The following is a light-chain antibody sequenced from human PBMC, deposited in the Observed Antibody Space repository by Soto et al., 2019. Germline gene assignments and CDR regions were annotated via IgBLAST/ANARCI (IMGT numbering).Light chain of an antibody. Sequence: DNQLTQSPSFLAESVGYRCTVTFRASQGISNYLAWYQQKPGKVPKLLIYAASTLQSGIPSRFSGSGSGTDFTLTISSLQPEDVATYYCQKYNSAPISFGQGTRLEIK. CDR2: AAS. CDR3: QKYNSAPIS. J-gene: IGKJ5*01. CDR1: QGISNY. V-gene: IGKV1-27*01.